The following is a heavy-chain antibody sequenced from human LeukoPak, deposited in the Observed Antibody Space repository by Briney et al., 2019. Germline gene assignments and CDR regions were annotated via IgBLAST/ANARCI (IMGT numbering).Heavy chain of an antibody. Sequence: GESLKIPCKGSGYSFTSYWIGWVRQMPGKGLEWMGIIYPGDSDTRYSPSFQGQVTISADKSISTAYLQWSSLKASDTAMYYCARHRGIGDYYYYGMDVWGQGTTVTVSS. CDR3: ARHRGIGDYYYYGMDV. V-gene: IGHV5-51*01. J-gene: IGHJ6*02. D-gene: IGHD2-2*01. CDR1: GYSFTSYW. CDR2: IYPGDSDT.